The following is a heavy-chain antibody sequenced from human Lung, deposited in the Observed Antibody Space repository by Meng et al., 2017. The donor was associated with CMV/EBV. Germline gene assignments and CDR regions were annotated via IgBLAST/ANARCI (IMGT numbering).Heavy chain of an antibody. V-gene: IGHV4-38-2*02. CDR2: IYHSGST. CDR1: GYSISNGYY. D-gene: IGHD2-2*01. Sequence: SXTXSLXCTVSGYSISNGYYWGWIRQPPGKGLEWIGSIYHSGSTYYNPSLKSRVTISVDTSKNQFNLKLSSVTPADRAVYDCARDYRTGCSSTSCYNWFDPXGQGTLVTVSS. CDR3: ARDYRTGCSSTSCYNWFDP. J-gene: IGHJ5*02.